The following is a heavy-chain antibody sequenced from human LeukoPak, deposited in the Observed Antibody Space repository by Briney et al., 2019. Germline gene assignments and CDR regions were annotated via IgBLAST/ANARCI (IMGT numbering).Heavy chain of an antibody. V-gene: IGHV1-18*01. CDR2: ISAYNGNT. J-gene: IGHJ4*02. Sequence: ASVKVSCKASGYTFTSYGISWVRQAPGQGLEWMGWISAYNGNTNYAQKFQGRVTITTDESTSTAYMELSSLRSEDTAVYYCARDLGRRYYDSSGYYAFDYWGQGTLVTVSS. CDR3: ARDLGRRYYDSSGYYAFDY. CDR1: GYTFTSYG. D-gene: IGHD3-22*01.